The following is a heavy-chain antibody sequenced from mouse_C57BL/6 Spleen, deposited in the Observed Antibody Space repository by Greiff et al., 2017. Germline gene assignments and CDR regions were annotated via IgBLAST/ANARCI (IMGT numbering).Heavy chain of an antibody. V-gene: IGHV1-18*01. CDR2: INPNNGGT. CDR1: GYTFTDYN. Sequence: EVKLQESGPELVKPGASVKIPCKASGYTFTDYNMDWVKQSHGKSLEWIGDINPNNGGTIYNQKFKGKATLTVDKSSSTAYMELRSLTSEDTAVYYCARWGSITTVVAPYAYWGQGTLVTVSA. CDR3: ARWGSITTVVAPYAY. D-gene: IGHD1-1*01. J-gene: IGHJ3*01.